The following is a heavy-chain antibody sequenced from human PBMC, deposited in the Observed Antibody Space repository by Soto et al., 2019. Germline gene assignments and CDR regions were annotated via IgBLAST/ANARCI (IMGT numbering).Heavy chain of an antibody. D-gene: IGHD3-22*01. J-gene: IGHJ4*02. Sequence: SETLSLTCAVYGGSFSGYYWSWIRQPPGKGLEWIGEINHSGSTNYNPSLKSRVTISVDTSKNQFSLKLSSVTAADTAVYYCARVRWDYYDSSGPEPFDYWGQGTLVTVSS. V-gene: IGHV4-34*01. CDR2: INHSGST. CDR3: ARVRWDYYDSSGPEPFDY. CDR1: GGSFSGYY.